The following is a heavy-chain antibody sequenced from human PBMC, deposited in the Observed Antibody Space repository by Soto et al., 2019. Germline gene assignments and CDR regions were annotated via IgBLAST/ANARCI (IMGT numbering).Heavy chain of an antibody. CDR3: ARLFTTSDYYYYGMDV. CDR1: GGSISSSSYY. D-gene: IGHD4-17*01. CDR2: IYYSGST. J-gene: IGHJ6*02. V-gene: IGHV4-39*01. Sequence: SETLSLTCTVSGGSISSSSYYWGWIRQPPGKGLEWIGSIYYSGSTSYNPSLKRRVTISVDTSKNQFSLKLSSVTAADTAVYYCARLFTTSDYYYYGMDVWGQGTTVTVS.